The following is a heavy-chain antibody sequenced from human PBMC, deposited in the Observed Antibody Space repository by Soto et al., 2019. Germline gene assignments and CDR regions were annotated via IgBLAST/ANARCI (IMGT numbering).Heavy chain of an antibody. Sequence: VGSLRLSCAASGFTFSSYGMHWVRQAPGKGLEWVAVISYDGSNKYYADSVKGRFTISRDNSKNTLYLQMNSLRAEDTAVYYCAKDRRYSGYYFDYWGQGTLVTVSS. J-gene: IGHJ4*02. V-gene: IGHV3-30*18. CDR3: AKDRRYSGYYFDY. CDR2: ISYDGSNK. CDR1: GFTFSSYG. D-gene: IGHD5-12*01.